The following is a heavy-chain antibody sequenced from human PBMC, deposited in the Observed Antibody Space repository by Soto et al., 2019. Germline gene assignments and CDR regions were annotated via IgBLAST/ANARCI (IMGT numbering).Heavy chain of an antibody. CDR2: ISGSGGTT. J-gene: IGHJ4*02. Sequence: GGSLRLSCAASGFTFNSYAMSWVRQAPGKGLEWVSGISGSGGTTYYADSVKGRFTISRDNSKNTLYVQMNSLRAEDTAAYYCAKGLRFRFDPSFDYWGQGTLVTVSS. CDR1: GFTFNSYA. V-gene: IGHV3-23*01. CDR3: AKGLRFRFDPSFDY. D-gene: IGHD5-12*01.